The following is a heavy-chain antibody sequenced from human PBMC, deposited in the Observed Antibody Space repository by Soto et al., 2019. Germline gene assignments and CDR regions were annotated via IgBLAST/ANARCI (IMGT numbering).Heavy chain of an antibody. CDR2: MNPNSGNT. CDR3: AIHRNQAGVDCSGGSCSLDY. D-gene: IGHD2-15*01. V-gene: IGHV1-8*01. Sequence: ASVKVSCKASGYTFTSYDINWVRQATGQGLEWMGWMNPNSGNTGYAQKFQGWVTMTRDTSISTVYMELSRLRSDDTAVYYCAIHRNQAGVDCSGGSCSLDYWGQGTLVTVSS. J-gene: IGHJ4*02. CDR1: GYTFTSYD.